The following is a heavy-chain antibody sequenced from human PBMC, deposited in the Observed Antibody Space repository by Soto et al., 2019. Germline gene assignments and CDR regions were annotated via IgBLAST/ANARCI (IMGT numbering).Heavy chain of an antibody. CDR2: ISSSSTI. V-gene: IGHV3-48*01. CDR1: GFSFSSYS. J-gene: IGHJ6*02. CDR3: AVVPAAHGHYGMDV. D-gene: IGHD2-2*01. Sequence: GSLRLSCAASGFSFSSYSMNWVRQAPGKGLEWVSYISSSSTIYYVDSVKGRFTISRDNAKNSLFLQMNSLRAEDTAVYYCAVVPAAHGHYGMDVWGQGTTVTVSS.